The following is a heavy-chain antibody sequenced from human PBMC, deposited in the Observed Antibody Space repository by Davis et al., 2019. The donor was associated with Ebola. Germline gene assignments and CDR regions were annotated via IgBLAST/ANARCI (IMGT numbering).Heavy chain of an antibody. CDR2: IRNKAYGGTT. CDR1: GFNFGEYA. CDR3: ARDYGGNSDY. D-gene: IGHD4-23*01. J-gene: IGHJ4*02. V-gene: IGHV3-49*04. Sequence: GGSLRLSCTASGFNFGEYALTWVRQTPRKGLEWVGFIRNKAYGGTTEYAASVKGRFTISRDDSGNIAYLQMNSLKIEDTAVYYCARDYGGNSDYWGQGTLVTVSS.